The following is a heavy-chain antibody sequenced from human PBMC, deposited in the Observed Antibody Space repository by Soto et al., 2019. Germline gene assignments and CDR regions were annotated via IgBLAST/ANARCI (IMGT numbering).Heavy chain of an antibody. J-gene: IGHJ4*02. Sequence: SLRLSCAASGFTFDDYAMHWVRQAPGKGLEWVSGISWNSGSIGYVDSVEGRFTISRDNAKNSLYLQMDSLRAEDTALYFCARDRMGDDYFDYLGPGTQVTVSS. D-gene: IGHD3-16*01. CDR3: ARDRMGDDYFDY. CDR1: GFTFDDYA. V-gene: IGHV3-9*01. CDR2: ISWNSGSI.